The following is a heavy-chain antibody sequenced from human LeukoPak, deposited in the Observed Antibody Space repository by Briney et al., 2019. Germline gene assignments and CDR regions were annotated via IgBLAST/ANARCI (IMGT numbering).Heavy chain of an antibody. J-gene: IGHJ4*02. CDR3: ARRSYGSGPMDY. CDR1: GYTFTSYA. V-gene: IGHV1-69*13. D-gene: IGHD3-10*01. Sequence: SVKVSCKASGYTFTSYAISWVRQAPGQGLEWMGGIIPIFGTANYAQKFQGRVTITADESTSTAYMELSSLRSEDTAVYYCARRSYGSGPMDYWGQGTLVTVSS. CDR2: IIPIFGTA.